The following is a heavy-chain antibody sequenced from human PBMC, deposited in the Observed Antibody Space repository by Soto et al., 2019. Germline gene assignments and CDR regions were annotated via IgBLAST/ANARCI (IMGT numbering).Heavy chain of an antibody. CDR3: AHSVVAGLGYYFDY. J-gene: IGHJ4*02. V-gene: IGHV2-5*02. D-gene: IGHD6-19*01. CDR1: GFSLSTTRVA. Sequence: QITLKESGPTLVKPTQTLTLTCTFSGFSLSTTRVAVGWIRQPPGKALEWLALIYWDDDKRYSPFLKSRLTITKDTSKNQVVLTMTNMDPVDTATYYCAHSVVAGLGYYFDYWGQGTLVTVS. CDR2: IYWDDDK.